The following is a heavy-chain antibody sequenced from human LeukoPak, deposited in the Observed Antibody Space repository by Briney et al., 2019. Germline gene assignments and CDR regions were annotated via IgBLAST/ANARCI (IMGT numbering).Heavy chain of an antibody. CDR3: ARDRVGYNWNDEVDY. CDR2: ISYDGSNK. J-gene: IGHJ4*02. D-gene: IGHD1-20*01. V-gene: IGHV3-30-3*01. CDR1: GFTFSSYA. Sequence: GRSLRLSCAASGFTFSSYAMHWVRQAPGKGLEWVAVISYDGSNKYYADSVKGRFTISRDNSKNTLYLQMNSLRAEDTAVYYCARDRVGYNWNDEVDYWGQGTLVTVSS.